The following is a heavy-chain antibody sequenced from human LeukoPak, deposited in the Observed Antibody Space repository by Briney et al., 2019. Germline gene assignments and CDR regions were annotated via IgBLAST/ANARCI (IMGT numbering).Heavy chain of an antibody. Sequence: GVPLRLSCAPSGFTFSSYAMSWVRQAPGKGLEWVSAISGSGGSTYYADSVKGRFTICRDNSKNTLYLQMNSLRAEDRAVYYCAKEWFTYYYDSSGYFYWGQGTLVTVSS. CDR3: AKEWFTYYYDSSGYFY. D-gene: IGHD3-22*01. CDR2: ISGSGGST. V-gene: IGHV3-23*01. CDR1: GFTFSSYA. J-gene: IGHJ4*02.